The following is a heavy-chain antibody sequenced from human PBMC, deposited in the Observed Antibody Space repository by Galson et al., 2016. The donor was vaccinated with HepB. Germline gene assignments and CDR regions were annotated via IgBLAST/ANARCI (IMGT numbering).Heavy chain of an antibody. CDR1: GGSFSSYA. CDR2: VIPIFGTA. CDR3: AGKRKIVVVPVAMPEYYHHMDV. V-gene: IGHV1-69*06. D-gene: IGHD2-2*01. Sequence: SVKVSCKASGGSFSSYAINWLRQAPGQGPEWMGGVIPIFGTANYARNFQGRVTITADKFTSTAYMELTNLRSDDTAVYYCAGKRKIVVVPVAMPEYYHHMDVWGTGTSVSVS. J-gene: IGHJ6*03.